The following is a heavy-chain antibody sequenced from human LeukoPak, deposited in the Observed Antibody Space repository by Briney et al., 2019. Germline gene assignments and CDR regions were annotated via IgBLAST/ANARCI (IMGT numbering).Heavy chain of an antibody. CDR1: GFSLSTSGVG. V-gene: IGHV2-5*02. CDR2: IYWDADK. J-gene: IGHJ4*02. Sequence: SGPTLVKPTQTLTLTCTVSGFSLSTSGVGVGWIRQPPGKALEWLALIYWDADKRYSPSLKSRLTITKDTSKPQVVLTMTNMDPVDTATYYCALSSPDYGSGSYHLDYWGQETLVTVSS. CDR3: ALSSPDYGSGSYHLDY. D-gene: IGHD3-10*01.